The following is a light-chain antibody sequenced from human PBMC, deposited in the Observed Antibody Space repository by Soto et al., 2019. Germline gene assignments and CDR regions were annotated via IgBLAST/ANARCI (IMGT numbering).Light chain of an antibody. CDR1: QSISSW. J-gene: IGKJ1*01. CDR2: DAS. V-gene: IGKV1-5*01. Sequence: QITPSPSPLSASLVYRFTITCRASQSISSWLAWYQHKPGKAPKLLIYDASSLESGVPSRFSGSVSGTEFTLTISGLQPDDFASYYCQQYNSFSPTFGQGTKVDI. CDR3: QQYNSFSPT.